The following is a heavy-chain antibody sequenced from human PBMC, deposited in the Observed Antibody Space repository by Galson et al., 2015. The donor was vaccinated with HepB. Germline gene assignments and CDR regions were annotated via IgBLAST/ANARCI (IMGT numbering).Heavy chain of an antibody. CDR2: IYYSGST. J-gene: IGHJ6*02. CDR1: GGSISSSSYY. V-gene: IGHV4-39*01. D-gene: IGHD7-27*01. Sequence: ETLSLTCTVSGGSISSSSYYWGWIRQPPGKGLEWIGSIYYSGSTYYNPSLKSRVTISVDTSKNQFSLKLSSVTAADTAVYYCARLGLLGTGYYYGMDVWGQGTTVTVSS. CDR3: ARLGLLGTGYYYGMDV.